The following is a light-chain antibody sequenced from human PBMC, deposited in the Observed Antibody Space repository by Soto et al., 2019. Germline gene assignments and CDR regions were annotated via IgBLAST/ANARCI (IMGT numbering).Light chain of an antibody. CDR2: GNS. CDR3: QSYDRSLSGLYV. CDR1: SSNIGAGYD. V-gene: IGLV1-40*01. Sequence: QSVLTQPPSVSGAPGQRVTISCTGSSSNIGAGYDVHWYQQLPGTAPKLLIYGNSNRPSGVPDRFSGSKSGTSASLAITGLQAEDEADYYCQSYDRSLSGLYVSGPGTKVTVL. J-gene: IGLJ1*01.